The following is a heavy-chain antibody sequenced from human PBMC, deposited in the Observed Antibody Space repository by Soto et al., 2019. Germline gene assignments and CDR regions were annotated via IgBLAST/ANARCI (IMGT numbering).Heavy chain of an antibody. D-gene: IGHD3-10*01. V-gene: IGHV3-21*01. CDR1: GFTFSSYS. CDR3: ARDTGRITMVRGVIGYYYYGMDV. J-gene: IGHJ6*02. Sequence: GGSLRLSCAASGFTFSSYSMNWVRQAPGKGLEWVSSISSSSSYIYYADSVKGRFTISRDNAKNSLYLQMNSLRAEDTAVYYCARDTGRITMVRGVIGYYYYGMDVWGQGTTVTVSS. CDR2: ISSSSSYI.